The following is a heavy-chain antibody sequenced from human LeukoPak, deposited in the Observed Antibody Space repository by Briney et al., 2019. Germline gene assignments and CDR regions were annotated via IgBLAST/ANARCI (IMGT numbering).Heavy chain of an antibody. CDR2: IKHDGSEK. J-gene: IGHJ4*02. CDR1: GFTFSNYW. CDR3: ARDQLGISYFDY. V-gene: IGHV3-7*05. D-gene: IGHD1-1*01. Sequence: GGSLRLSCAASGFTFSNYWMTWVRQAPGKGLEWVANIKHDGSEKYYVDSVKGRFTISRDNAKNSLYLQMNSLRAEDTAVYYCARDQLGISYFDYWGQGTLVTVSS.